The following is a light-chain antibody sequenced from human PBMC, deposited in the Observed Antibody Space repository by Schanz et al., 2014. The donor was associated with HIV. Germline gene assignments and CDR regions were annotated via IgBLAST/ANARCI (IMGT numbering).Light chain of an antibody. V-gene: IGKV1-5*03. CDR3: LHYNDFAST. J-gene: IGKJ2*01. CDR2: EAS. Sequence: DIQMTQSPSTLSASIGDRITITCRARQSISEWLAWYRQKPGQAPNLLISEASTLESGVPSRFSGTGSGTEFTLTISSLQPDDFATYFCLHYNDFASTFGQGTKLEIK. CDR1: QSISEW.